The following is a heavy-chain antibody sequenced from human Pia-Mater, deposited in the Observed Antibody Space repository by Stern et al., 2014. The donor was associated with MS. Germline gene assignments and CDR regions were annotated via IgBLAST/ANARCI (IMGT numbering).Heavy chain of an antibody. CDR3: ARDGRHTDNYGLDV. CDR2: IIPIFGTA. D-gene: IGHD3-9*01. J-gene: IGHJ6*02. Sequence: QVQLVQSGAEVTKPGSSVKVSCKASGGTFNVYAINWLRQAPGQGLEWMGGIIPIFGTANYAQKFQGRVTITADESTRTSSMQLSSLRYDDTAVYYCARDGRHTDNYGLDVWGQGTTVTVSS. CDR1: GGTFNVYA. V-gene: IGHV1-69*01.